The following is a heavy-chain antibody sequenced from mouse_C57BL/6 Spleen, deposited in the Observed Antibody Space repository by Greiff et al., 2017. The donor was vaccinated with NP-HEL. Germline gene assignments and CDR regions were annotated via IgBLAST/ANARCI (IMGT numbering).Heavy chain of an antibody. D-gene: IGHD2-12*01. J-gene: IGHJ3*01. CDR2: IHPNSGST. V-gene: IGHV1-64*01. CDR1: GYTFTSYW. Sequence: VQLQQPGAELVKPGASVKLSCKASGYTFTSYWMHWVKQRPGQGLEWIGMIHPNSGSTNYNEKFKSKATLTVDKSSSTAYMQLSSLTSEDSAVYYCAREDYYSAWFAYWGQGTLVTVSA. CDR3: AREDYYSAWFAY.